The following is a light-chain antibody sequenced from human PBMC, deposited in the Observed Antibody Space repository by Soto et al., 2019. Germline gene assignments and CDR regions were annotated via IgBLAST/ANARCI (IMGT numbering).Light chain of an antibody. CDR1: QSVSSY. J-gene: IGKJ4*01. CDR2: DAS. Sequence: EIVLTKSPANLSLSPGERATLSCRASQSVSSYLAWYQQKPGQAHRLLSYDASNSVTGIPTRFSGSGSGTDFTLTISSLEPEDFAVYYSQQRSNWPPRLTFGGGTKVEIK. CDR3: QQRSNWPPRLT. V-gene: IGKV3-11*01.